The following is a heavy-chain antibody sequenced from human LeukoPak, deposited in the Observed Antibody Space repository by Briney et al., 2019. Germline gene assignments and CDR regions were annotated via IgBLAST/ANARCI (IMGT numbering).Heavy chain of an antibody. Sequence: TSSETLSLTCAVYGGSFSGYYWSWIRQPPGKGLEWIGEINHSGSTNYNPSLKSRVTISVDTSKNQFSLKLSSVTAADTAVYHCAREPSYYYYYGMDVWGQGTTVTVSS. J-gene: IGHJ6*02. CDR1: GGSFSGYY. CDR2: INHSGST. CDR3: AREPSYYYYYGMDV. V-gene: IGHV4-34*01.